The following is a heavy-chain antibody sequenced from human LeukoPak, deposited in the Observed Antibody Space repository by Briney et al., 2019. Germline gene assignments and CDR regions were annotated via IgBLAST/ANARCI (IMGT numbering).Heavy chain of an antibody. CDR3: ARGVSPSWFTWFGP. Sequence: PSETLSLTCTVSGASMTVYYWTWIRQAPGKELEWIGYIHDGGSTNYNPSLKNRVTMLVDRSKNQFSLKLNSVTAADTAVYYCARGVSPSWFTWFGPWGQGTLVTVSS. D-gene: IGHD3-10*01. CDR2: IHDGGST. CDR1: GASMTVYY. J-gene: IGHJ5*02. V-gene: IGHV4-59*01.